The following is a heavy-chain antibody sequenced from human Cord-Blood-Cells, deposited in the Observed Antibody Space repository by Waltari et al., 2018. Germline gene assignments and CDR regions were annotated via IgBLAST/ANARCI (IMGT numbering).Heavy chain of an antibody. V-gene: IGHV4-59*11. CDR2: IYYSGST. CDR1: GGSISSHY. CDR3: ARAANVWSGYYFDY. J-gene: IGHJ4*02. D-gene: IGHD3-3*01. Sequence: QVQLQESGPGLVKPSETLSLTCTVSGGSISSHYWSWIRQPPGKGLEWIGYIYYSGSTNDNPSLKSRVTISVDTSKNQFSRKLSSVTAADTAVYYCARAANVWSGYYFDYWGQGTLVTVSS.